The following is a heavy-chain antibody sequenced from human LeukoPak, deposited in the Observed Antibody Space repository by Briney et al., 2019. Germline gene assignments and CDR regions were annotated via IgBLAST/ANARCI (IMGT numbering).Heavy chain of an antibody. J-gene: IGHJ3*02. Sequence: GGSLRLSCAASGFTFSNAWMSWARQAPGKGLEWVGRIKSKTDGGTTDYAAPVKGRFTISRDDSKNTLYLQMNSLKTEDTAVYYCARGPWPPAHDAFDIWGQGTMVTVSS. V-gene: IGHV3-15*01. CDR2: IKSKTDGGTT. D-gene: IGHD2-2*01. CDR1: GFTFSNAW. CDR3: ARGPWPPAHDAFDI.